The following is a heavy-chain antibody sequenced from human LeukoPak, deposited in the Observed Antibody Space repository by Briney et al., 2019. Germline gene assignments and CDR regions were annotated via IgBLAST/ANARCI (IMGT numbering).Heavy chain of an antibody. V-gene: IGHV3-7*01. J-gene: IGHJ4*02. CDR3: ARGTLFRGVIIKPIDY. CDR1: GFTFSSYW. D-gene: IGHD3-10*01. CDR2: IKQDGSEK. Sequence: GGSLRLSCAASGFTFSSYWMSWVRQAPGKGLEWVANIKQDGSEKYYVDSVKGRFTISRDNAKNSLYLQMNSLRAEDTAVYYCARGTLFRGVIIKPIDYWGQGTLVTVSS.